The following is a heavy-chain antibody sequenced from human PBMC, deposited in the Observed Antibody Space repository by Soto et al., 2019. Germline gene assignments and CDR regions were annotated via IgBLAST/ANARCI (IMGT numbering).Heavy chain of an antibody. D-gene: IGHD3-10*01. CDR3: ARVLRGVVNWFDP. CDR1: GDTFTNFG. J-gene: IGHJ5*02. Sequence: ASVKVSCKTSGDTFTNFGLSWVRQAPGQGPEWMGWIATYNSNKNYAQKFQGRLTLTTDTSTSTGYMELKSLEYDDTAVYYCARVLRGVVNWFDPWGQGTLVTVSS. CDR2: IATYNSNK. V-gene: IGHV1-18*01.